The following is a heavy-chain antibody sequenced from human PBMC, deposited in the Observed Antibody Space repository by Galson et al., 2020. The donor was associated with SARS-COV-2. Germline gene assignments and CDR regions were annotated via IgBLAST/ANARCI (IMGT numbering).Heavy chain of an antibody. CDR2: ISAYNGNT. J-gene: IGHJ4*02. CDR3: ARPDRAGWYYSDY. V-gene: IGHV1-18*01. CDR1: GYTFTSYG. D-gene: IGHD6-19*01. Sequence: ASVKVSCKASGYTFTSYGISWVRQAPGQGLEWMGWISAYNGNTNYAQKLQGRVTMTTDTSTNTAHMELRSLTSDDTAVYYCARPDRAGWYYSDYWGQGTLVTVSS.